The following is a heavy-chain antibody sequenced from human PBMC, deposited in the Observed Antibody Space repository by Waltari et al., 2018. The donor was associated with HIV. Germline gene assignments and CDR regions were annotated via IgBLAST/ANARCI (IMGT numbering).Heavy chain of an antibody. J-gene: IGHJ4*02. D-gene: IGHD3-10*01. CDR1: GYSISSGFY. Sequence: VQLQESGPGLVKPSETLSLTCAVSGYSISSGFYWAWIRQPPGEGLVWIGNVYPSGATTYNPSLESRVSISLDTSANKFSLKLTSVTAADTAVYYCARYGSGTSFEYWGQGARVTVSS. CDR2: VYPSGAT. V-gene: IGHV4-38-2*01. CDR3: ARYGSGTSFEY.